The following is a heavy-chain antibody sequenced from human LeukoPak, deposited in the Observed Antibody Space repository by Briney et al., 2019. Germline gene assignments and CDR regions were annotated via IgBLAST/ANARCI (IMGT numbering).Heavy chain of an antibody. CDR1: GGSISSGGYY. D-gene: IGHD1-26*01. J-gene: IGHJ3*02. V-gene: IGHV4-61*02. Sequence: SETLSLTCTVSGGSISSGGYYWSWIRQPAGKGLEWIGRIYTSGSTNYNPSLKSRVTISVDTSKNQFSLKLSSVTAADTAVYYCASELATWGIGAFDIWGQGTMVTVSS. CDR2: IYTSGST. CDR3: ASELATWGIGAFDI.